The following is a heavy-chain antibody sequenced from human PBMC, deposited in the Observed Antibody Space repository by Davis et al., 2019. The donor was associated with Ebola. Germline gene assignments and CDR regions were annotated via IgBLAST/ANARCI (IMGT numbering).Heavy chain of an antibody. CDR1: GFTFSSYS. J-gene: IGHJ4*02. D-gene: IGHD1-26*01. CDR3: ARGVRWELGVDY. Sequence: GESLKISCAASGFTFSSYSMNWVRQAPGKGLEWVSSISSSSSYIYYADSVKGRFTISRDNAKNSLYLQMNSLRAEDTAVYYCARGVRWELGVDYWGQGTLVTVSS. CDR2: ISSSSSYI. V-gene: IGHV3-21*01.